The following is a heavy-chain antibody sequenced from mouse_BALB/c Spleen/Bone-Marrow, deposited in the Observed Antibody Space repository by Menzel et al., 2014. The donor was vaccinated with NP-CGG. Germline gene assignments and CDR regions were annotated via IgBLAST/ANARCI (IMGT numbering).Heavy chain of an antibody. D-gene: IGHD1-1*01. V-gene: IGHV1S135*01. CDR2: IDPYNGGT. CDR3: ARDNYYGSSTGFAY. J-gene: IGHJ3*01. CDR1: GYAFTSYN. Sequence: VQLQQSGPELVKPGASVKVSCEASGYAFTSYNMYWVKQSHGKSLEWIGYIDPYNGGTSYNQKFKGKATLTVDKSSSTAYMHLNSLTSEDSAVYYCARDNYYGSSTGFAYWGQGTLVTVSA.